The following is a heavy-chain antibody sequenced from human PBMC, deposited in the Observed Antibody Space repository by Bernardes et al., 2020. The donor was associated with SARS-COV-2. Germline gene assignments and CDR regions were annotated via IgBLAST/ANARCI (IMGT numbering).Heavy chain of an antibody. V-gene: IGHV3-23*01. CDR1: GFTFNNYA. Sequence: GGSLRLSCAASGFTFNNYAMTWVRQAPGKGLEWVSVISGSGGSTYYADSVKGRITISRDNSKNTVYLQMDSLRVADTAVYYCAKVHGSLVGAKMFASAFDYWGQGTLVTVSS. D-gene: IGHD1-26*01. CDR3: AKVHGSLVGAKMFASAFDY. CDR2: ISGSGGST. J-gene: IGHJ4*02.